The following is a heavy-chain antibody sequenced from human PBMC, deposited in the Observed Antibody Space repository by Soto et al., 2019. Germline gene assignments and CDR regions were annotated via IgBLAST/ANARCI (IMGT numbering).Heavy chain of an antibody. J-gene: IGHJ4*02. CDR1: GYTFTDYY. CDR3: ATDVRGSSWSFDY. CDR2: VDPEDGET. D-gene: IGHD6-13*01. Sequence: VKVSCKVSGYTFTDYYMHWVQQAPGKGPEWMGLVDPEDGETIYAEKFQGRVTITADTSTDTAYMELSSLRSEDTAVYYCATDVRGSSWSFDYWGQGTLVTVSS. V-gene: IGHV1-69-2*01.